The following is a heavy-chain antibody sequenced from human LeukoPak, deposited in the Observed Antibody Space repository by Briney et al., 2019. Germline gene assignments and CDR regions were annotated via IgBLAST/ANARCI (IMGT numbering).Heavy chain of an antibody. CDR1: GFTFDDYA. Sequence: GGSLRLSCAASGFTFDDYAMHWVRQAPGKGLEWVANIKQEGSEKYYVDSVKGRFTISRDNAKNSLYLQMNSLRAEDTAVYYCVRDRACSGGSCYFDYYYYYGMDVWGKGTTVTVSS. CDR3: VRDRACSGGSCYFDYYYYYGMDV. CDR2: IKQEGSEK. V-gene: IGHV3-7*03. D-gene: IGHD2-15*01. J-gene: IGHJ6*04.